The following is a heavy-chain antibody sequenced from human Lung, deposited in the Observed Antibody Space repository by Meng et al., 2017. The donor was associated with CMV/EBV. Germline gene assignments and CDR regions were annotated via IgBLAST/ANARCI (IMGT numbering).Heavy chain of an antibody. V-gene: IGHV1-8*01. CDR2: INPNNYNT. CDR3: ARGRAGSGSPYYVDD. J-gene: IGHJ4*03. CDR1: GYTFTNYD. D-gene: IGHD3-10*01. Sequence: ASVXVSXKASGYTFTNYDINWVRRATGQGLEWLGWINPNNYNTGYAHQFQGRVTMTRTTSISTAYLELSGLRSEDTAVYYCARGRAGSGSPYYVDDWCHGTLVTVSS.